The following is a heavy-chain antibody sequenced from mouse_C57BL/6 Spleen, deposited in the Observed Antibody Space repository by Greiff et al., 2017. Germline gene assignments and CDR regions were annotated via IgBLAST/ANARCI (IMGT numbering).Heavy chain of an antibody. V-gene: IGHV8-12*01. J-gene: IGHJ2*01. CDR3: SRMGGVDGPYFDY. Sequence: QVQLKESGPGILQSSQTLCLTCSFSGFSLSTSGMGVSWIRQPSGKGLEWLAHIYWDDDKRYNPSLKSRLTISKNTTRTQVFLKITSVNTADTATYYCSRMGGVDGPYFDYWGQGTTLTVSS. CDR1: GFSLSTSGMG. D-gene: IGHD1-1*02. CDR2: IYWDDDK.